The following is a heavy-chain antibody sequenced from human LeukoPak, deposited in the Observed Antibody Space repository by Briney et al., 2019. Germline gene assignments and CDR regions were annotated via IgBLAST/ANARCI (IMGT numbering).Heavy chain of an antibody. J-gene: IGHJ4*02. CDR1: GFTFSSYV. V-gene: IGHV3-23*01. Sequence: GGSLRLSCAASGFTFSSYVMSWVRQAPGKRLEWVSAISGSGGSTYYADSVKGRFTISRDNSKNTLYLQMNSLRAEDTAVYYCAKSQQQLARSFDYWGQGTLVTVSS. D-gene: IGHD6-13*01. CDR3: AKSQQQLARSFDY. CDR2: ISGSGGST.